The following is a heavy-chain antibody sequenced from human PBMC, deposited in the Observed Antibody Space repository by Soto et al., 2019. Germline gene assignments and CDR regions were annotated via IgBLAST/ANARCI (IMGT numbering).Heavy chain of an antibody. CDR1: GFTFSSYA. CDR2: ISYDGSNK. J-gene: IGHJ3*02. D-gene: IGHD2-21*02. V-gene: IGHV3-30-3*01. Sequence: PGGSLRLSCAASGFTFSSYAMHWVRQAPGKGLEWVAVISYDGSNKYYADSVKGRFTISRDNSKNTLYLQMNSLRAEDTAVYYCARDKGLAYCGGDCYADAFDIWGQGTMVTVSS. CDR3: ARDKGLAYCGGDCYADAFDI.